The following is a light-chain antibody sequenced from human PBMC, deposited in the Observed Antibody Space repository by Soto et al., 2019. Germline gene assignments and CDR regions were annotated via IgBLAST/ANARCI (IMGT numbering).Light chain of an antibody. CDR3: QQYSLYWA. Sequence: DIQMTQSHSTLSASVGDRVTISCRASQSINRWLAWYQQKPGKAPKLLIYDAYTLESGVPSRFSGSGFGTEFTLTISSLQPDEFATYYCQQYSLYWAFGQGPKVEIK. V-gene: IGKV1-5*01. J-gene: IGKJ1*01. CDR2: DAY. CDR1: QSINRW.